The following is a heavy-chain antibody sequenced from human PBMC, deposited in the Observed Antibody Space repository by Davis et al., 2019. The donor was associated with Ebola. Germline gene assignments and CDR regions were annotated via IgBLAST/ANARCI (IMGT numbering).Heavy chain of an antibody. CDR1: GFTFSDYY. CDR3: ARGGGAQDY. J-gene: IGHJ4*02. D-gene: IGHD3-16*01. V-gene: IGHV3-7*03. Sequence: GESLKISCAASGFTFSDYYMSWVRQAPGKGLEWVANIKQDGSEKYYVDSVKGRFTISRDNAKNSLYLQMNSLRAEDTAVYYCARGGGAQDYWGQGTLVTVSS. CDR2: IKQDGSEK.